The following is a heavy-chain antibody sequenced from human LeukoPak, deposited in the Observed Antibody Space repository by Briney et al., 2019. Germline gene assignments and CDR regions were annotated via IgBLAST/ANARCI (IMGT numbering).Heavy chain of an antibody. Sequence: PSETLSVTCNVSGYSISIDYYWGWIRQPPGKGLEWIGSIHQIGSTYYNPSLKSRVSISMDKSKNQFSLKLKSVTAADTAVYLCARGGTGYYDSSYYYPYWGQGSLVTVSS. D-gene: IGHD3-3*01. CDR2: IHQIGST. CDR3: ARGGTGYYDSSYYYPY. J-gene: IGHJ4*02. V-gene: IGHV4-38-2*02. CDR1: GYSISIDYY.